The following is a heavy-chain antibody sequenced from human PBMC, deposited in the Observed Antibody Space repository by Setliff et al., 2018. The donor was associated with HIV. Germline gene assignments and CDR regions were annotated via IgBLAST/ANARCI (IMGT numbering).Heavy chain of an antibody. CDR1: ADTFTNCL. Sequence: ASVKVSCKASADTFTNCLINWVRQAPGQGLEWMGWIKINSGGTKFTQKFQGRVTMTRDTSLSTAYMELSRLRSDDTAVYYCARGLGNFVPDLIGYFDYWGQGTLVTVSS. CDR2: IKINSGGT. J-gene: IGHJ4*02. V-gene: IGHV1-2*02. CDR3: ARGLGNFVPDLIGYFDY. D-gene: IGHD3-3*02.